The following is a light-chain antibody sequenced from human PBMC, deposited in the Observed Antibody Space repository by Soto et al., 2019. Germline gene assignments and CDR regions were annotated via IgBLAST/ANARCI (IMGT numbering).Light chain of an antibody. CDR1: SSNIGTGYD. J-gene: IGLJ1*01. V-gene: IGLV1-40*01. CDR2: GNS. Sequence: QSVLTQPPSVSGAPGQRGTISCTGRSSNIGTGYDVHWYQQLPGTAPKLLIYGNSNRPSGVPDRFSGSKSGTSASLAITGLQAEDDADYYCQSFASSRFYVSGTWTKVTV. CDR3: QSFASSRFYV.